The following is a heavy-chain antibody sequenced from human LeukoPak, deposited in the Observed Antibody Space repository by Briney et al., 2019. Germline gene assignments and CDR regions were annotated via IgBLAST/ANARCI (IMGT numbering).Heavy chain of an antibody. Sequence: VASVKVSCKASGYTFTGYYMHWVRQAPGQGLEWMGWINPNSGGTNYAQKFQGRVTMTRDTSISTAYMELRSLRSDDTAVYYCARGTSSYSDYNTFDYWGQGTLVSVSS. CDR3: ARGTSSYSDYNTFDY. V-gene: IGHV1-2*02. CDR1: GYTFTGYY. J-gene: IGHJ4*02. CDR2: INPNSGGT. D-gene: IGHD4-11*01.